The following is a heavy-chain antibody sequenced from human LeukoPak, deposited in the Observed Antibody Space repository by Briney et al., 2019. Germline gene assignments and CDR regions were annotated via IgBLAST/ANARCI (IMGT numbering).Heavy chain of an antibody. J-gene: IGHJ4*02. CDR2: ITGSAATT. CDR3: AKGRLGVDY. Sequence: GGSLRLSCAASGFTFSSSAMSWVRQAPGKGLEWVSSITGSAATTSYADSVKGRFIISRDISKNTLYLQMNTLRAEDTAVYYCAKGRLGVDYWGQETLVTVSS. CDR1: GFTFSSSA. V-gene: IGHV3-23*01. D-gene: IGHD4-11*01.